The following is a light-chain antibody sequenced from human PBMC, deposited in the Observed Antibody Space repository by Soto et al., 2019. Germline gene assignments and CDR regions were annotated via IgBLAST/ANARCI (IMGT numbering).Light chain of an antibody. CDR3: AAWDDSLRGLV. CDR1: SSNIGSNP. J-gene: IGLJ2*01. V-gene: IGLV1-44*01. Sequence: QSVLTQPPSASGTPGQRITISCSGSSSNIGSNPVNWYQQLPGTAPKLVIYSNDQRPSGVPDRFSGSKSGASASLAISGLQFEDEGDYHCAAWDDSLRGLVFGEGTKLPS. CDR2: SND.